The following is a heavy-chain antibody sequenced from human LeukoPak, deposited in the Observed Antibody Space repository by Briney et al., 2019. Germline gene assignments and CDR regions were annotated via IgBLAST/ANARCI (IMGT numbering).Heavy chain of an antibody. Sequence: SETLSLTCAVYGGSFSGYYWSWIRQPPGKGLEWIGEINHSGSTNYNPSLKGRVTISVDTSKNQFSLKLSSVTAADTAVYYCARAGSEYWGQGTLVTVSS. CDR3: ARAGSEY. D-gene: IGHD3-10*01. J-gene: IGHJ4*02. CDR2: INHSGST. V-gene: IGHV4-34*01. CDR1: GGSFSGYY.